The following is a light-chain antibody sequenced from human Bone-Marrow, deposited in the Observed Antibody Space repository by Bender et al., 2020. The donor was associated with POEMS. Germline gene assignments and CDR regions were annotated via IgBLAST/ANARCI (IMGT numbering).Light chain of an antibody. V-gene: IGLV1-44*01. Sequence: QSVLTQPPSASGTPGQRVTVSCFGSASNIGNDYVSWFQQLPGAAPRLLIYKNDQRPSGVPDRFSGSKSGTSASLAISGLQSEDEADYYCAAWEDSLNGWVFGGGTKLTVL. CDR2: KND. CDR1: ASNIGNDY. CDR3: AAWEDSLNGWV. J-gene: IGLJ3*02.